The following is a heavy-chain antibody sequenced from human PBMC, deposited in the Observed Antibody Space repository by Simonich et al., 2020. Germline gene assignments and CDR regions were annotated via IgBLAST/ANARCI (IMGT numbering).Heavy chain of an antibody. V-gene: IGHV1-2*02. CDR3: ARDPVVPAAIRNAFDI. Sequence: QVQLVQSGAEVKKPGASVKVSCKASGYTLTGYYMHWVRQAPGQGLEWMGVINPNSGGTNAAQEFQGRVTMTRDTSISTAYMELSRLRSDDTAVYYCARDPVVPAAIRNAFDIWGQGTMVTVSS. CDR1: GYTLTGYY. J-gene: IGHJ3*02. CDR2: INPNSGGT. D-gene: IGHD2-2*01.